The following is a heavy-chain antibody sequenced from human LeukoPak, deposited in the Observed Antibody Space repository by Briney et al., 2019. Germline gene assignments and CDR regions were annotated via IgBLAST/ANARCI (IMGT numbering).Heavy chain of an antibody. V-gene: IGHV4-39*01. J-gene: IGHJ4*02. CDR2: IYYSGST. CDR3: ARLSSGWSR. D-gene: IGHD6-19*01. Sequence: SETLSLTCTVSGGSISSSSYYWGWIRQPPGKGLEWIGSIYYSGSTYYNPSLTSRVTISVDTSKNQFSLKLSSVTAADTAVYYCARLSSGWSRWGQGTLVTVSS. CDR1: GGSISSSSYY.